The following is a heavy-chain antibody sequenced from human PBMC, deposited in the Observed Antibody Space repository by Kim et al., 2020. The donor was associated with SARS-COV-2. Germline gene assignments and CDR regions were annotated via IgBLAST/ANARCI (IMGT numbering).Heavy chain of an antibody. CDR2: IYSGGSST. V-gene: IGHV3-23*03. CDR1: GFTFSSYA. CDR3: AKGTLLAAAVVMGNNDFDY. D-gene: IGHD6-13*01. J-gene: IGHJ4*02. Sequence: GGSLRLSCAASGFTFSSYAMSWVRQAPGKGLEWVSVIYSGGSSTYYADSVKGRFTISRDNSKNTLYLQMNSLRAEDTAVYYCAKGTLLAAAVVMGNNDFDYWGQGTLVTVSS.